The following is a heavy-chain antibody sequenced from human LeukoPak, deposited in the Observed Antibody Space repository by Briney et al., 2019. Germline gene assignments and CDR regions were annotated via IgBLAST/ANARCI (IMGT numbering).Heavy chain of an antibody. CDR2: IYHSGST. CDR3: ARDNRDFWSGYLHYWYFDL. Sequence: SQTLSLTCAVSGGSISSGGYSWSWIRQPPGTGLEWIGYIYHSGSTYYNPSLKSRVTISVDRSKNQFSLKLSSVTAADTAVYYCARDNRDFWSGYLHYWYFDLWGRGTLVTVSS. D-gene: IGHD3-3*01. CDR1: GGSISSGGYS. J-gene: IGHJ2*01. V-gene: IGHV4-30-2*01.